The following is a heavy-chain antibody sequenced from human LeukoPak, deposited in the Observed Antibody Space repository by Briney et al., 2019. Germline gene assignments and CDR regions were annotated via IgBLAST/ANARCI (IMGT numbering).Heavy chain of an antibody. CDR1: GGSIRSDY. J-gene: IGHJ4*02. Sequence: SETLSLTCTLSGGSIRSDYWRWIRQPRTKGLEWIGYISYRGSTKYNPCHKSRVTISVDTSKHQFSLKLSSVTAEDTAVYYCPRLCGGATLFDCWGQGTLVTVSS. V-gene: IGHV4-59*01. CDR2: ISYRGST. D-gene: IGHD4/OR15-4a*01. CDR3: PRLCGGATLFDC.